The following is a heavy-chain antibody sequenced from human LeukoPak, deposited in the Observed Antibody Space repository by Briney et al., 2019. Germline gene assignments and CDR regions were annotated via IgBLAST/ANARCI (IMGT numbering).Heavy chain of an antibody. CDR2: TPSGGDNT. J-gene: IGHJ6*03. CDR3: AKDSQYYDFWSRYNHYSYHYMDV. Sequence: GGSLRLSCAASGFPLRTYGMSWVRQAPGKGLEWVSGTPSGGDNTYYADSVKGRFTIFRDNSENTLYLQINNLRAEDTAVYYCAKDSQYYDFWSRYNHYSYHYMDVWGKGTTVIVSS. CDR1: GFPLRTYG. V-gene: IGHV3-23*01. D-gene: IGHD3-3*01.